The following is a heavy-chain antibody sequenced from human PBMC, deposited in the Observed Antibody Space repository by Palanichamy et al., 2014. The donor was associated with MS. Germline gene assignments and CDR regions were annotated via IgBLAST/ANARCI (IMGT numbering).Heavy chain of an antibody. V-gene: IGHV2-5*01. D-gene: IGHD6-19*01. CDR3: AYSPIYHSAHIAVARFDY. CDR1: GFSLSTSGVG. J-gene: IGHJ4*02. CDR2: IYWNNDT. Sequence: QITLKESGPTLVKPTQTLTLTCTFSGFSLSTSGVGVGWIRQPPGKALEWLALIYWNNDTHYNPSLGSRLAITKDTSKDQVVLTLTNMDPADTGTYFCAYSPIYHSAHIAVARFDYWGQGSLVTVSS.